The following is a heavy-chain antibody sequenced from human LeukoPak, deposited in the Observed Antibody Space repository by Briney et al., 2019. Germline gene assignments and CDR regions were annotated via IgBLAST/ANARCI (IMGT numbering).Heavy chain of an antibody. CDR3: ARGGPIVVVPAAISLFDY. CDR2: INSDGSST. Sequence: GGSLRLSCAASGFSFSSYWMHWVRQAPGKGLVWVSRINSDGSSTSYADSEKGRFTISRDNAKNTLYLQMNRLRAEDTAVYYCARGGPIVVVPAAISLFDYWGQGTLVTVSS. J-gene: IGHJ4*02. CDR1: GFSFSSYW. D-gene: IGHD2-2*01. V-gene: IGHV3-74*01.